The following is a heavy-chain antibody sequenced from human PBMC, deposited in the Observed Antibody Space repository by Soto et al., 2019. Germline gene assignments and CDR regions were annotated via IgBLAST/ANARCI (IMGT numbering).Heavy chain of an antibody. D-gene: IGHD6-19*01. V-gene: IGHV1-18*04. CDR3: ARVYRAVDS. J-gene: IGHJ4*02. CDR2: ISPYNGNT. CDR1: GYTFSSYP. Sequence: QVQLVQSGAEVKKPGASVKLSCKTSGYTFSSYPISWVRQAPGQGLDWMGWISPYNGNTNYAPRLQGRLTTTTDPSTAKAYMQLTGVRSDDTAVYYCARVYRAVDSWGQGTLVTVS.